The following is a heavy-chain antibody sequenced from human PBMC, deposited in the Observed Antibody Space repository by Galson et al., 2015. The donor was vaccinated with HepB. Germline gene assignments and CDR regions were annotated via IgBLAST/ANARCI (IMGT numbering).Heavy chain of an antibody. D-gene: IGHD2-15*01. Sequence: SLRLSCAASGFTFSNSRMSWVRQAPGKGLEWVANIKGDGSETGYVDSVKGRFTISRDNAKNSLYLQMNSLRAEDTAVYYCARAWGSRRGYLDYWGQGTLVTVSS. CDR3: ARAWGSRRGYLDY. CDR1: GFTFSNSR. V-gene: IGHV3-7*04. J-gene: IGHJ4*02. CDR2: IKGDGSET.